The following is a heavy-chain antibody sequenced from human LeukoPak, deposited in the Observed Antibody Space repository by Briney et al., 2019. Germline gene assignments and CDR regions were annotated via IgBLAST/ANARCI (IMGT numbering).Heavy chain of an antibody. CDR3: AATQLGYSGYDLYSNGDY. CDR1: GGSISSHY. V-gene: IGHV4-59*08. J-gene: IGHJ4*02. D-gene: IGHD5-12*01. CDR2: IYYSGST. Sequence: PSETLSLTCTVSGGSISSHYWSWIRQPPGKGLEWIGYIYYSGSTNYNPSLKSRVTISVDTSKNQFSLKLSSVTAADTAVYYCAATQLGYSGYDLYSNGDYWGQGTLVTVSS.